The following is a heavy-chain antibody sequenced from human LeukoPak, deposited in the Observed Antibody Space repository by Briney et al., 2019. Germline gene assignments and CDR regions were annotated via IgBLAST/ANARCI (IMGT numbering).Heavy chain of an antibody. CDR1: GYTFTGYY. J-gene: IGHJ3*02. D-gene: IGHD3-3*02. CDR2: INPNSGGT. V-gene: IGHV1-2*02. CDR3: ARVRTRKSIPGDAFDI. Sequence: ASVKVSCKASGYTFTGYYMHWVRQAAGQGLEWMGWINPNSGGTNYAQKFQGRVTMTRDTSISTAYMELSRLRSDDPAVYYCARVRTRKSIPGDAFDIWGQGTMVTVSS.